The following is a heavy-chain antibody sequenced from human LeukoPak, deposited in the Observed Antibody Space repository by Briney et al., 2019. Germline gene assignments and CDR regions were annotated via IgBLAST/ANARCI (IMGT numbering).Heavy chain of an antibody. D-gene: IGHD2-21*02. CDR1: GGSISSGSYY. CDR2: IYHSGST. V-gene: IGHV4-39*07. J-gene: IGHJ6*03. CDR3: ARLVVTAQDYYYYYMDV. Sequence: SETLSLTCTVSGGSISSGSYYWGWIRQPPGKGLEWIGSIYHSGSTNYNPSLKSRVTISVDTSKNQFSLKLSSVTAADTAVYYCARLVVTAQDYYYYYMDVWGKGTTVTISS.